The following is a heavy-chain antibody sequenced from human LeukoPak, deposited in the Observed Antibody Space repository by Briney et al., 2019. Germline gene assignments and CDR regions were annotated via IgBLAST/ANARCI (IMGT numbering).Heavy chain of an antibody. CDR1: RGSMTNNY. Sequence: PSETLSLTRSVSRGSMTNNYWTWIRQPPGRGLEWIGSLYYSGSPNSNPSLKSRVTMSIDTSKNQFSLRLTSVTAADTALYFCARGGPRWLDPWGQGTQVIVSS. J-gene: IGHJ5*02. V-gene: IGHV4-59*01. CDR3: ARGGPRWLDP. CDR2: LYYSGSP. D-gene: IGHD3-16*01.